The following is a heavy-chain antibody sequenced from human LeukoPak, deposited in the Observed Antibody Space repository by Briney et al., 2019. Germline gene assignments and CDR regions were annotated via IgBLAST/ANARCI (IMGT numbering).Heavy chain of an antibody. CDR3: AKDISYDGTGSLDY. Sequence: GGSLRLSCAASGFTFRNHAMNWVRQAPGKGLEWVSVIIGSGGKTHYADAVKGRFTISRDNSKNTLYLEMNSLRAEDTAVYYCAKDISYDGTGSLDYWGKGTLVTVSS. J-gene: IGHJ4*02. V-gene: IGHV3-23*01. CDR2: IIGSGGKT. CDR1: GFTFRNHA. D-gene: IGHD3-22*01.